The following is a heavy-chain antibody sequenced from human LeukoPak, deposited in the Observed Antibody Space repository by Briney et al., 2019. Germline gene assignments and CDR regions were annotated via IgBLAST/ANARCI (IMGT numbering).Heavy chain of an antibody. D-gene: IGHD4-17*01. CDR3: AIFARYGDYVDY. J-gene: IGHJ4*02. CDR2: IYYSGRT. Sequence: SETLSLTCTVSGGSISSSSYYWGWLRQPPGKGLEWIGSIYYSGRTYYNPSLKSRVTISVDTSKNQFSLKLSSVTAADTAVYYCAIFARYGDYVDYWGQGTLVTVSS. CDR1: GGSISSSSYY. V-gene: IGHV4-39*01.